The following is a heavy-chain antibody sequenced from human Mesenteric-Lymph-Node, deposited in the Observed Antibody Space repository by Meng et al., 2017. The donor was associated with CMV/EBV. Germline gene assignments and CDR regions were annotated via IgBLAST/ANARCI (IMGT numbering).Heavy chain of an antibody. D-gene: IGHD3-3*01. CDR2: INPNNGGT. J-gene: IGHJ6*02. CDR3: ASEIPGVDDAHHYGRDV. Sequence: ASVKVSCKASGYTFIGYYIHWVRQAPGQGLEWMGWINPNNGGTNYAQKFQGRVTMTRDTSIRTAYMELSRLRSDDTAVYYCASEIPGVDDAHHYGRDVWGQGTTVTVSS. V-gene: IGHV1-2*02. CDR1: GYTFIGYY.